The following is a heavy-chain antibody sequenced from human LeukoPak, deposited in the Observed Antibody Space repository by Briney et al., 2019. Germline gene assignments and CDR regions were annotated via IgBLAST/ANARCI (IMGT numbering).Heavy chain of an antibody. CDR1: GYTCTSSF. CDR3: SRDPCRASGCYNWLDL. Sequence: GASVKVSCKASGYTCTSSFLHWVGQAPGQRLEWMGITSTGGCTTTYANKFQDRVTMTRNTSTSTLYMEVSSLRSEGAAVNYVSRDPCRASGCYNWLDLWRQGTLVTVSS. J-gene: IGHJ5*02. V-gene: IGHV1-46*01. D-gene: IGHD2-15*01. CDR2: TSTGGCTT.